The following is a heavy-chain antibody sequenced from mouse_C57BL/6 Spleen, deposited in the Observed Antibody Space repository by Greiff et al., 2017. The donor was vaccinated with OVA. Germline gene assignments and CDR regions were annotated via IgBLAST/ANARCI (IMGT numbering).Heavy chain of an antibody. CDR2: IYPGDGDT. V-gene: IGHV1-80*01. J-gene: IGHJ4*01. Sequence: VQLQQSGASVKISCKASGYAFSSYWMNWVKQRPGKGLEWIGQIYPGDGDTNYNGKFKGKATLTADKSSSTAYMQLSSLTSEDSAVYFCARSRSGYGYYAMDYWGQGTSVTVSS. CDR3: ARSRSGYGYYAMDY. D-gene: IGHD3-2*02. CDR1: GYAFSSYW.